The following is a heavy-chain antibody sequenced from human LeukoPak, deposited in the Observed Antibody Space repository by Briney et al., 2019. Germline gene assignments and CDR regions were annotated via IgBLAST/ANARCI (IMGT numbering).Heavy chain of an antibody. CDR1: GFTSSSCA. D-gene: IGHD6-19*01. CDR3: AIAVAGTVGGY. V-gene: IGHV3-23*01. Sequence: GGSLRLSCAASGFTSSSCAMSWVRQAPGKGLEWVSAISGSGGSTYYADSVKGRFTISRDNSKNTLYLQMNSLRAEDTAVYYCAIAVAGTVGGYWGQGTLVTVSS. J-gene: IGHJ4*02. CDR2: ISGSGGST.